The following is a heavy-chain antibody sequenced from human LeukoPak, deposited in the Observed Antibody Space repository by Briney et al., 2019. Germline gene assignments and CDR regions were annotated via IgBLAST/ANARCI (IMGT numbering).Heavy chain of an antibody. J-gene: IGHJ4*02. Sequence: SETLSLTCTVSGGYTGSHYWSWIRQPAGKGLEWIGYISYSGRTNYNPSLKSRVTISVDTSKNQFSLRLSSVTAADTAVYYCARKTGDLYYFDYWGQGTLVTVSS. V-gene: IGHV4-59*11. CDR3: ARKTGDLYYFDY. D-gene: IGHD7-27*01. CDR1: GGYTGSHY. CDR2: ISYSGRT.